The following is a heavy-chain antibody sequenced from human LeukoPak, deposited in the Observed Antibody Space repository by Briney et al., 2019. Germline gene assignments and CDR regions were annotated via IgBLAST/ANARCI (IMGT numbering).Heavy chain of an antibody. CDR3: AQSLGSGNWIGNWFDP. CDR1: GGSISSSSHS. V-gene: IGHV4-39*01. Sequence: SETESLTCTVSGGSISSSSHSWGWIRQPPGKGLEWTGTIYYTGRTYYNPSLESRLTISVDTSKNQFSLKLTSVTAADTAIYYCAQSLGSGNWIGNWFDPWGQGT. CDR2: IYYTGRT. J-gene: IGHJ5*02. D-gene: IGHD1-1*01.